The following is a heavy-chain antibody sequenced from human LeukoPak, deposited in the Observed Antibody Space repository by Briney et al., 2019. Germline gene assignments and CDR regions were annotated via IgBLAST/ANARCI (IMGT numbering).Heavy chain of an antibody. CDR2: MNPNSGNT. CDR1: GYTFTSYD. V-gene: IGHV1-8*01. Sequence: ASVKVSCKASGYTFTSYDINWVRQATGQGLEWMGWMNPNSGNTGYAQKFQGRVTRTRNTSISTAYMELSSLRSEDTAVYYCAKEGHRSGSYSDFWGQGTLVTVSS. CDR3: AKEGHRSGSYSDF. D-gene: IGHD1-26*01. J-gene: IGHJ4*02.